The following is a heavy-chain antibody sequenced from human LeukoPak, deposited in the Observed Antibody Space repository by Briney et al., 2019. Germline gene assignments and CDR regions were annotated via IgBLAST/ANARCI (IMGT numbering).Heavy chain of an antibody. J-gene: IGHJ4*02. V-gene: IGHV4-38-2*02. CDR3: ARAPGYSSSWYLLIDY. CDR1: GGSISGYH. D-gene: IGHD6-13*01. Sequence: SETLSLTCNVSGGSISGYHWSWIRQPPGKGLEWIGSIYHSGSTYYNPSLKSRVTISVDTSKNQFSLKLSSVTAADTAVYYCARAPGYSSSWYLLIDYWGQGTLVTVSS. CDR2: IYHSGST.